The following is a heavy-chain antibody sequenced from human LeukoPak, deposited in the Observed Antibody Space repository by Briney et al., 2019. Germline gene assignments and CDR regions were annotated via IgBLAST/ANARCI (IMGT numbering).Heavy chain of an antibody. CDR1: GFTFSSYA. CDR3: AKGRGIVVVTGPDY. D-gene: IGHD2-21*02. V-gene: IGHV3-23*01. Sequence: GGSLRLSCAASGFTFSSYAMNCVRQAPGEGREWVSGINGSGGSTYYADSVKGRFTISRDNSKNTLYLQMNNLRAEDTAVYYCAKGRGIVVVTGPDYWGQGTLVTVSS. CDR2: INGSGGST. J-gene: IGHJ4*02.